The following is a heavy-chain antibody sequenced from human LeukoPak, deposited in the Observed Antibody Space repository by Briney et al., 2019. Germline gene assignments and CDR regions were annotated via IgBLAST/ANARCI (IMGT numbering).Heavy chain of an antibody. J-gene: IGHJ4*02. CDR3: ARDRATYYDSSGPLDY. CDR1: GFTFSSYW. D-gene: IGHD3-22*01. V-gene: IGHV3-7*01. CDR2: IKKDGSEK. Sequence: GGSLRLSCAASGFTFSSYWMSWVRQAPGKGLEWVANIKKDGSEKYYVDSVKGRFTISRDNAKNSLYLQMKSLRAEDTAVYYCARDRATYYDSSGPLDYRGQGTLVTVSS.